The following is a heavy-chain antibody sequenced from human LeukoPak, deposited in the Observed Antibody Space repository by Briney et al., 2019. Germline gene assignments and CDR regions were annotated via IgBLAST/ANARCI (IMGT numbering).Heavy chain of an antibody. J-gene: IGHJ4*02. CDR3: ARGPTYSSSSLFDS. CDR1: GVSISSSY. D-gene: IGHD6-13*01. CDR2: VYGSGST. V-gene: IGHV4-4*07. Sequence: PSETLSLTCTVSGVSISSSYWSWIRQPAGKGLEWIGRVYGSGSTSYNPSLKSPVTMSVDTSKSQFSLQLTSVTAADTAVYYCARGPTYSSSSLFDSWGQGTLVTVSS.